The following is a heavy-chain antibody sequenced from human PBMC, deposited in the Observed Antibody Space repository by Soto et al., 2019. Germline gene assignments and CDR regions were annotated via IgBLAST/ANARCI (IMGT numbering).Heavy chain of an antibody. V-gene: IGHV3-23*01. Sequence: DVKLLESGGGLAKPGGSLRLSCEASGFTFSSYGMTWVRQAPGKGLEWVAAISGSGGSTFYADSLAGRFTISRDNSKNILYLEMKSLRAGDTAMYYCAETSSASGRECPGHWGQGAQVTVSS. CDR2: ISGSGGST. CDR3: AETSSASGRECPGH. D-gene: IGHD6-6*01. J-gene: IGHJ4*02. CDR1: GFTFSSYG.